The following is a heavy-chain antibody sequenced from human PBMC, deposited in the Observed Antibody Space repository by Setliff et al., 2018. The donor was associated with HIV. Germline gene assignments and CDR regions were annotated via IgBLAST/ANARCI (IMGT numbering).Heavy chain of an antibody. CDR2: ISWNSGNI. D-gene: IGHD3-22*01. CDR3: ARDDDSSCYWDHYYYMDV. Sequence: SLRLSCAGSGFTFDDYAMHWVRQAPGKGLEWVAGISWNSGNIAYADAVKGRFTISRDNSKNTVYLQMNGLRGEDTAVYYCARDDDSSCYWDHYYYMDVWGKGTRVTVSS. CDR1: GFTFDDYA. J-gene: IGHJ6*03. V-gene: IGHV3-9*01.